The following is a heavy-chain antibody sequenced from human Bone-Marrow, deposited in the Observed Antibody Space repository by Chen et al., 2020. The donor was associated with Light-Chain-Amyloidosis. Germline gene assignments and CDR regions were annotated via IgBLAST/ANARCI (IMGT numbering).Heavy chain of an antibody. Sequence: QVQLLQSGAEVKRPGASVTVSCKASGDTFTSYYIHCVRQGPGQGLEWMGMIDPSGGITTYAQKFQGRVTMTRDTSTSTVYMDLSSLKSEDTAVYYCARAPSSGYEDVLGYHNYALDVWGQGTTVTVSS. J-gene: IGHJ6*02. CDR2: IDPSGGIT. CDR1: GDTFTSYY. CDR3: ARAPSSGYEDVLGYHNYALDV. D-gene: IGHD5-12*01. V-gene: IGHV1-46*01.